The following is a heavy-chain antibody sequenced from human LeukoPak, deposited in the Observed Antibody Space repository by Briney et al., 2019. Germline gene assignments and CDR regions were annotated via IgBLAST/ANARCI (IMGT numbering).Heavy chain of an antibody. CDR3: GRDNYGSIDF. V-gene: IGHV3-74*01. Sequence: GGSLRLSCSAPGFTFPTYWMIWVRQVPGEGLVYVSHMNHDGTITNYADSVKGRFTMSRDNARNTVFLQMDSLRAEDTAVYYCGRDNYGSIDFWGQGVLVTVSS. D-gene: IGHD3-10*01. CDR1: GFTFPTYW. J-gene: IGHJ4*02. CDR2: MNHDGTIT.